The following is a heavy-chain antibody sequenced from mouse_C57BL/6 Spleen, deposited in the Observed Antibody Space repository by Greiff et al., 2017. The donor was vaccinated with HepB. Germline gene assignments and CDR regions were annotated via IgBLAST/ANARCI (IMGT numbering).Heavy chain of an antibody. V-gene: IGHV1-82*01. J-gene: IGHJ2*01. CDR3: ARWDGGDFDY. D-gene: IGHD1-1*02. Sequence: QVQLQQSGPELVKPGASVKISCKASGYAFSSSWMNWVKQRTGRGLEWIGRIYPGDGDNNYNGKFKGKAPLTADKTSSTTYMQRSTRTSEDSAVYFCARWDGGDFDYGGQGTTLTVSS. CDR1: GYAFSSSW. CDR2: IYPGDGDN.